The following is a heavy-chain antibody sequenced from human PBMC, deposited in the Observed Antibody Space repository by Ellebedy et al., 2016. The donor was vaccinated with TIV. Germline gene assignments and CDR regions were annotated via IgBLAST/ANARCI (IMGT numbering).Heavy chain of an antibody. CDR1: GFTFSSYS. J-gene: IGHJ5*01. V-gene: IGHV3-48*04. D-gene: IGHD3-22*01. Sequence: GGSLRLSCAASGFTFSSYSMNWVRQAPGKGLEWVSYIGTSSTIYYADSVKGRFTISRANAKNSLYLQMTSLRAEDTAVYYCARMSYDGSGFFNWFDSWGQGTLVTVSS. CDR2: IGTSSTI. CDR3: ARMSYDGSGFFNWFDS.